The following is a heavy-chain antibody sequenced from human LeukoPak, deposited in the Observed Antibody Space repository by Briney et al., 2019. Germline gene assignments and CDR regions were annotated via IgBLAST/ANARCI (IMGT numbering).Heavy chain of an antibody. J-gene: IGHJ4*02. Sequence: SQTLSLTCAVYGGSFSGYYWSWIRQPPGKGLEWIGEINHSGSTNYNPSLKSRVTISVDTSKNQFSLKLSSVTAADTAVYYCAREGLVATIDYWGQGTLVTVSS. D-gene: IGHD5-12*01. CDR2: INHSGST. CDR3: AREGLVATIDY. V-gene: IGHV4-34*01. CDR1: GGSFSGYY.